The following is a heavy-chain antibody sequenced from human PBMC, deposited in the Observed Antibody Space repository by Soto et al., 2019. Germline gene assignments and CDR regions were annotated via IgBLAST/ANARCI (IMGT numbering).Heavy chain of an antibody. CDR3: AKDRVQIWLYVGIFDD. CDR1: GFTFSNYG. D-gene: IGHD5-18*01. CDR2: ISNDGSNK. J-gene: IGHJ4*02. Sequence: GGSLRLSCAASGFTFSNYGMHWVRQAPGKGLEWVAVISNDGSNKNYADSVKGRFTISRDNSRNTLYLQMNSLRVEDTAVYYCAKDRVQIWLYVGIFDDWGQGTMVTVSS. V-gene: IGHV3-30*18.